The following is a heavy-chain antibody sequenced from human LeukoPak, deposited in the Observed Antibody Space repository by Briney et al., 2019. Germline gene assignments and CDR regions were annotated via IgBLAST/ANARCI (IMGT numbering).Heavy chain of an antibody. Sequence: GSLRLSCAASGFTFNSYSMNWVRQAPGKGLEWIGRIYYSGSTYYNPSLKSRVTISVDTSKNQFSLKLSSVTAADTAVYYCARHRLHCSGGSCYSINWFDPWGQGTLVTVSS. D-gene: IGHD2-15*01. CDR3: ARHRLHCSGGSCYSINWFDP. CDR1: GFTFNSYSMN. CDR2: IYYSGST. J-gene: IGHJ5*02. V-gene: IGHV4-59*05.